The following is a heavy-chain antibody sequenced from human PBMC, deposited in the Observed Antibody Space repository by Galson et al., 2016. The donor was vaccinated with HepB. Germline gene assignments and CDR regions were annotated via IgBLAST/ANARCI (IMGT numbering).Heavy chain of an antibody. Sequence: SVKVSCKASGFTFTSSAVQWVRQARGQCLEWIGWILVGAGNTNYAQSFQGRVNITRDKAASTAYMELSGLTSEDTAVYYCAAEGGSYYYGFDVWGQGTTVTVSS. J-gene: IGHJ6*02. D-gene: IGHD3-16*01. CDR1: GFTFTSSA. V-gene: IGHV1-58*01. CDR2: ILVGAGNT. CDR3: AAEGGSYYYGFDV.